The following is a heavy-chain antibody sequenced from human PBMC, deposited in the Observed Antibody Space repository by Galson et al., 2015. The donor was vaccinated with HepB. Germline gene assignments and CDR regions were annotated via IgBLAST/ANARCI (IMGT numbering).Heavy chain of an antibody. CDR2: IPYDGSNK. CDR1: GFTFSSYA. Sequence: SLRLSCAASGFTFSSYAMHWVRQAPGKGLEWVAVIPYDGSNKYYADSAKGRFTISRDNSKNTLYLQMNSLRAEDTAVYYCARDGEYCSGGSCYSAYYYGMDVWGQGTTVTVSS. D-gene: IGHD2-15*01. V-gene: IGHV3-30-3*01. CDR3: ARDGEYCSGGSCYSAYYYGMDV. J-gene: IGHJ6*02.